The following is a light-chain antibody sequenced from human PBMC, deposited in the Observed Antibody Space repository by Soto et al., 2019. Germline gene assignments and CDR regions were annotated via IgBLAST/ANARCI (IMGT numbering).Light chain of an antibody. J-gene: IGKJ2*01. Sequence: DIPMTQSPSTLSASVRDVVTITCRASQSISVWLAWYQQRPGKAPKFLMYDADSLETGVQSRFSGSGSGTDFTLTIRSLQPDDSATYDGQQYASSSPTFGQGTKLEIK. V-gene: IGKV1-5*01. CDR1: QSISVW. CDR2: DAD. CDR3: QQYASSSPT.